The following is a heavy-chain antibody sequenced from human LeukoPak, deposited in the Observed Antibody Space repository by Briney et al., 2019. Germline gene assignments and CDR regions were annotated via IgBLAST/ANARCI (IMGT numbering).Heavy chain of an antibody. CDR2: IYYSGST. J-gene: IGHJ4*02. CDR3: ARHSRAAAGWLGFDY. CDR1: DGSISSSSYY. Sequence: SETLSLTCTVSDGSISSSSYYWGWIRQPPGKGLEWIGSIYYSGSTYYNPSLKSRVTISVDTSKNQFSLKLSSVTAADTAVYYCARHSRAAAGWLGFDYWGQGTLVTVSS. V-gene: IGHV4-39*01. D-gene: IGHD6-13*01.